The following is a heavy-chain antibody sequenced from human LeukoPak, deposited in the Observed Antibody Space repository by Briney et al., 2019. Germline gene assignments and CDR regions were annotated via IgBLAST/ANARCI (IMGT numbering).Heavy chain of an antibody. CDR1: GFTFSSYP. D-gene: IGHD3-10*01. V-gene: IGHV3-23*01. Sequence: PGGSLRLSCAASGFTFSSYPMSWVRQAPGRGLEWVSVISANSGATYYADSVKGRFTISRDSFKNTLYLQMNSLRPEDTAVYYCAKEGDYYGSGSYRDGFDIWAKGQGPPSLQ. J-gene: IGHJ3*02. CDR3: AKEGDYYGSGSYRDGFDI. CDR2: ISANSGAT.